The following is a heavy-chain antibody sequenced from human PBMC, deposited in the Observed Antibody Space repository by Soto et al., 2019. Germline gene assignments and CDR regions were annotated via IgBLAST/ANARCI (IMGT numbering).Heavy chain of an antibody. Sequence: GESLKISCKGSGYSFTSYWISWVRQMPGKGLEWMGRIDPSDSYTNYSPSFQGHVTISADKSISTAYLQWSSLKASDTAMYYCARRGYGCYTGYYGMDVWGQGTTVTVS. CDR3: ARRGYGCYTGYYGMDV. CDR1: GYSFTSYW. D-gene: IGHD3-3*01. CDR2: IDPSDSYT. J-gene: IGHJ6*02. V-gene: IGHV5-10-1*01.